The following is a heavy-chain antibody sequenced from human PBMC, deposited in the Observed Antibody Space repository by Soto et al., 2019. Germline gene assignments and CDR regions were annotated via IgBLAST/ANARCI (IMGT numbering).Heavy chain of an antibody. Sequence: QVQLVQSGAEVKKPGASVKVSCKASGYTFTSYGISWVRQAPGQGLEWMGWISAYNGNTNYAQKLQGRVTMTTDTSTSTAYMELRSLGSGDTAVYYCAGSPPPSALRFLEWWDYWGQGTLVTVSS. D-gene: IGHD3-3*01. J-gene: IGHJ4*02. V-gene: IGHV1-18*01. CDR2: ISAYNGNT. CDR3: AGSPPPSALRFLEWWDY. CDR1: GYTFTSYG.